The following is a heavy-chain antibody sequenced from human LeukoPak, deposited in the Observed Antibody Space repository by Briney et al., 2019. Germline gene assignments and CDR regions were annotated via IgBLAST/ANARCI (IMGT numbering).Heavy chain of an antibody. CDR1: GFTFSSYG. D-gene: IGHD4-23*01. J-gene: IGHJ6*03. V-gene: IGHV3-30*03. CDR2: ISYDGSNK. CDR3: ARGGGNRNYYYYYYMDV. Sequence: GRSLRLSCAASGFTFSSYGMHWVRQAPGKGLEWVAVISYDGSNKYYADSVKGRFTISRDNSKNALYLQMNSLRAEDTAVYYCARGGGNRNYYYYYYMDVWGKGTTVAISS.